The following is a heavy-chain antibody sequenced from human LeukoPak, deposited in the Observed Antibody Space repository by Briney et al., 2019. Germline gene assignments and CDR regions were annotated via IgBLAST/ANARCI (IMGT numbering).Heavy chain of an antibody. CDR3: AKGEYYDSSGQPLDY. Sequence: GGSLRLSCTASGFTFGDYAMSWVRQAPGKGLEWVGFIRSKAYGGTTEYAASVKGRFTISRDDSKSIAYLQMNGLKTEDTAVYYCAKGEYYDSSGQPLDYWGQGTLVTVSS. CDR1: GFTFGDYA. CDR2: IRSKAYGGTT. J-gene: IGHJ4*02. D-gene: IGHD3-22*01. V-gene: IGHV3-49*04.